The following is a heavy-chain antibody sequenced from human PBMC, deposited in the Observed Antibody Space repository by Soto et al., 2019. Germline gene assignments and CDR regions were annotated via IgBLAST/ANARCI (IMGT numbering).Heavy chain of an antibody. CDR3: VTNRGDYDGSFFAR. V-gene: IGHV4-31*04. CDR1: GAPITSGGSY. CDR2: IYYNGNT. Sequence: QVRLQESGPGPVQPSQTLSLSCTVSGAPITSGGSYWTWIRQQPGKGLEWLGYIYYNGNTKYNPSLNSRLTMSLDTSENQFSLHLESVTAADTAVYFCVTNRGDYDGSFFARWGQGTLVTVSS. D-gene: IGHD4-17*01. J-gene: IGHJ4*02.